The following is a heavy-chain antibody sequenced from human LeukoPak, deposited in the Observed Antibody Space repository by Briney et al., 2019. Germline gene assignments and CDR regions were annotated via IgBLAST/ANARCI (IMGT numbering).Heavy chain of an antibody. V-gene: IGHV3-73*01. D-gene: IGHD2-2*01. Sequence: GGSLRLSCAASGFTFSGSAMHWVRQASGKGLEWVDRIRSKANSYATAYAASVKGRFTISRDDSKNTAYLQMNSLKTEDTAVYYCTPTSTDMDVWGKGTTVTVSS. CDR1: GFTFSGSA. CDR2: IRSKANSYAT. J-gene: IGHJ6*03. CDR3: TPTSTDMDV.